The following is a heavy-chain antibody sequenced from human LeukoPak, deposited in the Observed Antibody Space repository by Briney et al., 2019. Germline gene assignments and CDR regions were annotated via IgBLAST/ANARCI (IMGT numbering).Heavy chain of an antibody. CDR2: IYYSGST. CDR1: GGSISSSSYY. Sequence: SETLSLTCTVSGGSISSSSYYWGWIRQPPGKGLEWIGSIYYSGSTNYNPSLKSRVTISVDTSKNQFSLKLSSVTAADTAVYYCAREGMPQQLVQRGAFDIWGQGTMVTVSS. V-gene: IGHV4-39*07. J-gene: IGHJ3*02. CDR3: AREGMPQQLVQRGAFDI. D-gene: IGHD6-13*01.